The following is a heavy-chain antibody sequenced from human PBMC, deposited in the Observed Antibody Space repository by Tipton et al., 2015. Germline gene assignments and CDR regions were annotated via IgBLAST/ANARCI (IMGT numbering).Heavy chain of an antibody. D-gene: IGHD3-10*01. V-gene: IGHV4-39*01. CDR1: GDSISRSSYS. CDR3: ARLRGLWVGDN. J-gene: IGHJ4*02. Sequence: TLSLTCTVSGDSISRSSYSWGWIRQPPGKGLEWIGSIYYSGSTYYNPSLKSRVTISVDMSKNQFSLKLSSVTAADTAVYYCARLRGLWVGDNWGQGTLVTVSS. CDR2: IYYSGST.